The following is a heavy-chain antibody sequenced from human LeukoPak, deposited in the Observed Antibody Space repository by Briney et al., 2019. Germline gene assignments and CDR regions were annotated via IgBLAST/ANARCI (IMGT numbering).Heavy chain of an antibody. D-gene: IGHD3-10*01. CDR3: VRDSDRVRDY. CDR1: GFTFSSYV. V-gene: IGHV3-30*04. CDR2: ISYDGSNE. J-gene: IGHJ4*02. Sequence: PGGSLRLSCAASGFTFSSYVMHWVRQAPGKGLEWVAIISYDGSNEYYADSVTGRFTISRDNSKNTLYLQMNSLRAEDTAMYYCVRDSDRVRDYWGQGTLVTVSS.